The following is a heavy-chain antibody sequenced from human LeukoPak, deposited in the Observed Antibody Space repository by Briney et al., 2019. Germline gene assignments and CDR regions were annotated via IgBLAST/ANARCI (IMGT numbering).Heavy chain of an antibody. CDR2: IYSSGSA. V-gene: IGHV4-39*01. CDR3: QSRYLEWLLEY. Sequence: PSETLSHTCTVSGGSISSSSYYWGWIRQPPGKGLEWIGSIYSSGSAYYNPSLKSRVTISVDTSKNQFSLRVSSVTAADTAVYYCQSRYLEWLLEYWGQGTLVTVSS. D-gene: IGHD3-3*01. J-gene: IGHJ4*02. CDR1: GGSISSSSYY.